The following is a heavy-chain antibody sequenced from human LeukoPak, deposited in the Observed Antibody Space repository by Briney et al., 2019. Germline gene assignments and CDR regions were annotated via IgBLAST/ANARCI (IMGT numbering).Heavy chain of an antibody. CDR2: VDIEGSGT. V-gene: IGHV3-74*01. CDR3: VRKPRNSPLDY. D-gene: IGHD5-18*01. CDR1: GFTFTNYW. Sequence: PGGSLRPSCAASGFTFTNYWMHWVRQVPGKGPVWIARVDIEGSGTVYADSVKGRFTISRDNAKNTVYLQMNSLRAEDTAVYYCVRKPRNSPLDYWGQGTLVTVSS. J-gene: IGHJ4*02.